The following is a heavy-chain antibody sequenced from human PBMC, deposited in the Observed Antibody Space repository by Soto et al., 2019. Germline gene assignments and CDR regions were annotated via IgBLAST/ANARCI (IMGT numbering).Heavy chain of an antibody. V-gene: IGHV4-30-4*01. CDR1: GGSISSGDYY. D-gene: IGHD4-17*01. Sequence: SETLSLTCTVSGGSISSGDYYWSWIRQPPGKGLEWIGYIYYSGSTYYNPSLKSRVTISVDTSKNQFSLKLSSVTAADTAVYYCARVQIDYGDYYFDYWGQGTLVTVSS. J-gene: IGHJ4*02. CDR3: ARVQIDYGDYYFDY. CDR2: IYYSGST.